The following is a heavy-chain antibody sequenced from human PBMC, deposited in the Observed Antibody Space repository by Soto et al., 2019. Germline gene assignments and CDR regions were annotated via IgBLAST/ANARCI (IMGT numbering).Heavy chain of an antibody. V-gene: IGHV3-30*18. D-gene: IGHD6-13*01. J-gene: IGHJ3*01. Sequence: QVQLVESGGGEVQPGRSLGLSCAASGFTFNHYGMHWVRQAPGKGLEWVAAISNDGSDKYYADSVKGRLTISRDNSKNTLYLQMNSLRAEDTAVYYCAKDQGIAASHGIDWGQGTMVTVSS. CDR3: AKDQGIAASHGID. CDR1: GFTFNHYG. CDR2: ISNDGSDK.